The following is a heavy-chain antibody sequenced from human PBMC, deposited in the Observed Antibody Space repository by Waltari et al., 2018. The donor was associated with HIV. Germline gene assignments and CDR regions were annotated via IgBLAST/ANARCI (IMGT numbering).Heavy chain of an antibody. CDR1: GFPFEDYA. V-gene: IGHV3-9*01. CDR2: ISWDSGDI. CDR3: AKWGHPLGMDV. J-gene: IGHJ6*02. Sequence: EVRLVESGGSLVQPGRSLRLSCAAPGFPFEDYAMHWVRQAPGRGLEWVSGISWDSGDIGYADSVMGRFTISRDNAKNFLYLQMNSLREEDTALYYCAKWGHPLGMDVWGQGTTVTVSS. D-gene: IGHD1-26*01.